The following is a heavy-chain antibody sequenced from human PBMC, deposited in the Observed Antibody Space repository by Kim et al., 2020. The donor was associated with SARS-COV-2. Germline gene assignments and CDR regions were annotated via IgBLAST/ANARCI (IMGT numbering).Heavy chain of an antibody. D-gene: IGHD3-10*01. V-gene: IGHV3-23*01. CDR3: AKDLFRGSGVFDY. J-gene: IGHJ4*02. CDR1: GFTFSSYA. CDR2: ISTTGDTI. Sequence: GGSLRLSCAASGFTFSSYAMSWVRQAPGKGLEWVSVISTTGDTIYYADSVKGRFAISRDNSKNTLNLQMNSLRAEDTAVYFCAKDLFRGSGVFDYWGQGTLVTVSS.